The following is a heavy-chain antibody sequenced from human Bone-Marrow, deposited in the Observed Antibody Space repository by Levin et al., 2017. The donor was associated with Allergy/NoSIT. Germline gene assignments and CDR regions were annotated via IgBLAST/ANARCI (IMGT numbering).Heavy chain of an antibody. J-gene: IGHJ6*03. V-gene: IGHV5-51*01. CDR2: IYPGDSDT. D-gene: IGHD3-10*01. CDR3: ARFWVQGVINYYYYYMDV. CDR1: GYSFTSYW. Sequence: GGSLRLSCKGSGYSFTSYWIGWVRQMPGKGLEWMGIIYPGDSDTRYSPSFQGQVTISADKSISTAYLQWSSLKASDTAMYYCARFWVQGVINYYYYYMDVWGKGTTVTVSS.